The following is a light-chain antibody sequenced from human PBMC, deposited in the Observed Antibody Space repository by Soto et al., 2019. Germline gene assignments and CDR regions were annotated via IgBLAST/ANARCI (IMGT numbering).Light chain of an antibody. CDR1: QSVSNN. J-gene: IGKJ5*01. V-gene: IGKV3-15*01. Sequence: EIVITQSPATLSVSRGERVTLSCRASQSVSNNLFWYQQKPGQAPRLLMYGSSIRATGIPARFSGSGSGTEFTLTISSLQSEDFAVYYCQQHNNWPPITFGQGTLLEIK. CDR2: GSS. CDR3: QQHNNWPPIT.